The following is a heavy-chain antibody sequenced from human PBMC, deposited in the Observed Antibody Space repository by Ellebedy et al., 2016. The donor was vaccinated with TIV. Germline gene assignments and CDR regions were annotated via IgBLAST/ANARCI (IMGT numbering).Heavy chain of an antibody. D-gene: IGHD6-13*01. V-gene: IGHV3-30-3*01. CDR3: AVSRWAAAGLYYFDF. CDR2: ISDDGTSE. CDR1: GFTFSYYA. J-gene: IGHJ4*02. Sequence: GESLKISCAASGFTFSYYALHWVRQAPGKGPEWVAAISDDGTSEHYGDSVKGRFTISRDNSKNTLYMQMNSLRVEDTAVYYCAVSRWAAAGLYYFDFWGQGTMVTVSS.